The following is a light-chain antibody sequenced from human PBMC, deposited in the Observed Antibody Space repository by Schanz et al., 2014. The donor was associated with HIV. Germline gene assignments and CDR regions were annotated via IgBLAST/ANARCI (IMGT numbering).Light chain of an antibody. J-gene: IGKJ1*01. CDR1: QSVSSNF. Sequence: EIVLTQSPATLSLSPGERATLSCRASQSVSSNFLAWYQQKPGQAPRLVIFGTSNRATGIPDRFSGGVSGTDFTLTISRVEPEDYAVYYCQQYGSSPWTFGQGTRVDVK. CDR2: GTS. V-gene: IGKV3-20*01. CDR3: QQYGSSPWT.